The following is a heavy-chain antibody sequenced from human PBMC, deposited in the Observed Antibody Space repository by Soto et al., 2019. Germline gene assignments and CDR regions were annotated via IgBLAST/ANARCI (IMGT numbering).Heavy chain of an antibody. V-gene: IGHV1-18*04. J-gene: IGHJ6*02. CDR1: GYTFTSYG. D-gene: IGHD3-22*01. CDR2: ISAYNGNT. CDR3: AREWLLRVPHYYGMDV. Sequence: ASVKVSCKASGYTFTSYGISWVRQAPGQGLEWMGWISAYNGNTNYAQKLQGRVTMTTDTSTSTAYMELRSLRSDDTAVYYCAREWLLRVPHYYGMDVWGQGTTVTVSS.